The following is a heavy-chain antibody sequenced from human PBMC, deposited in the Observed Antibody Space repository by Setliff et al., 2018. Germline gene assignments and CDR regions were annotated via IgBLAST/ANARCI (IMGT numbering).Heavy chain of an antibody. J-gene: IGHJ5*02. Sequence: PGGSLRLSCEGSGFSFNNYAISWVRQLPGKRPEWVSSISGSGGRTYYADSVKGRFTVSRDNSKNTLYLQMNGLRAEDSALYYCAKDPNGDFFGAFDTWGQGALVTVSS. CDR1: GFSFNNYA. D-gene: IGHD4-17*01. V-gene: IGHV3-23*01. CDR3: AKDPNGDFFGAFDT. CDR2: ISGSGGRT.